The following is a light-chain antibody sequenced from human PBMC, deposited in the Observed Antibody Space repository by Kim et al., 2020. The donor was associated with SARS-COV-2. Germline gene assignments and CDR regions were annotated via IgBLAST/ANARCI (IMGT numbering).Light chain of an antibody. V-gene: IGLV3-19*01. CDR1: SLRSYY. Sequence: SSELTQDPAVSVAVGQTVRITCLGDSLRSYYATWYQQKPGQAPILVIYGKINRPSGIPDRFSGSSSGNTASLTITGTQAVDEADYYCNSRDSNDNVVFGGGTKLTVL. CDR2: GKI. CDR3: NSRDSNDNVV. J-gene: IGLJ2*01.